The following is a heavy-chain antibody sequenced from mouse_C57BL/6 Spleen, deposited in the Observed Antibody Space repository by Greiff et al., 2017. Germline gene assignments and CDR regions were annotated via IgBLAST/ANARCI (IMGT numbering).Heavy chain of an antibody. V-gene: IGHV1-82*01. J-gene: IGHJ2*01. CDR2: IYPGDGDT. CDR1: GYEISSSW. Sequence: QVQLQQSGPELVKPGASVKISCKASGYEISSSWMNWVKQRPGKGLEWIGRIYPGDGDTNYNGKFKGKATLTADKSSHPAYMQLSSLTSEGSAVYFCARPYYSSSYDFDYWGQGTTLTGSA. D-gene: IGHD1-1*01. CDR3: ARPYYSSSYDFDY.